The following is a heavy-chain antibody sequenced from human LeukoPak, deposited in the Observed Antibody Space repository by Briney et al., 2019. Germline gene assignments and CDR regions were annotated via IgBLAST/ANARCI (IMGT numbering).Heavy chain of an antibody. Sequence: SETLSLTCTVSGDSVRSTNYYWGWIRQPPGKGLEWIGSIYYTGSTYYNPSLKSRVTMSVDRSKNQFSLNLSSVTAADTAVYYCARLSAIQYFFDDWGQGTLVTVSS. CDR3: ARLSAIQYFFDD. CDR1: GDSVRSTNYY. CDR2: IYYTGST. V-gene: IGHV4-39*01. D-gene: IGHD2/OR15-2a*01. J-gene: IGHJ4*02.